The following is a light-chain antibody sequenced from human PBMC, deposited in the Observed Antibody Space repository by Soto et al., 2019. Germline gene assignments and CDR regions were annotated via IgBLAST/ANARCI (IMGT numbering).Light chain of an antibody. CDR3: QSYDISLRACHV. CDR1: SSNIGAGYD. Sequence: QSVLTQPPSGSGGPGQRVTISCTGSSSNIGAGYDVHWYQQLPGTAPKLLIYGNSNRPSGVPDRFSGSKSGTSASLAITGLQAEDEAYYYCQSYDISLRACHVFGNGTNLTVL. J-gene: IGLJ1*01. V-gene: IGLV1-40*01. CDR2: GNS.